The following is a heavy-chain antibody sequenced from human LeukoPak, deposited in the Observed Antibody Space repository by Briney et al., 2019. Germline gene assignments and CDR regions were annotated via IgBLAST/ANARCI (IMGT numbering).Heavy chain of an antibody. CDR2: IYYSGST. V-gene: IGHV4-59*11. Sequence: PSETLSLTCTVSGGSISSHYWSWIRQPPGKGLEWIGYIYYSGSTNYNPSLKSRVTISVDTSKNQFSLKLSSVTAADTAVYYCARTTVTFDYWGQGTLVTVSS. D-gene: IGHD4-11*01. CDR3: ARTTVTFDY. J-gene: IGHJ4*02. CDR1: GGSISSHY.